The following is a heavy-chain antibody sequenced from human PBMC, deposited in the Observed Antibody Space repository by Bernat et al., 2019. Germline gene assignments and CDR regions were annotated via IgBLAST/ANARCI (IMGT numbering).Heavy chain of an antibody. CDR2: IYDGGRT. CDR1: GFTVSNNH. J-gene: IGHJ4*02. Sequence: EVQLVESGGDLVQPGGSLRLSCAISGFTVSNNHVTWVRQAPGKGLEWVSLIYDGGRTIYADSVKGRFTISRDNSKNIVYLQMNSVTAEDTAVYYCVGLGANSVWGQGTLVTVSS. CDR3: VGLGANSV. D-gene: IGHD2-15*01. V-gene: IGHV3-66*04.